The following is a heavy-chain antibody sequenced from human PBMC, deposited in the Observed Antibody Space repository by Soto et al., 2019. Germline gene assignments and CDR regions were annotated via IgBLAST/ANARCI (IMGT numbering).Heavy chain of an antibody. D-gene: IGHD2-8*01. CDR2: IRSKANSYAT. Sequence: EVQLVESGGGLVQPGGSLKLSCAASGFTFSDSAMHWVRQASGKGLEWVGGIRSKANSYATAYSASVKGRFTISRDDSKNTAYLQMNSLQTEDTAVYYCTRRDCSNGVCYKDYWGQGTLVTVSS. V-gene: IGHV3-73*02. J-gene: IGHJ4*02. CDR3: TRRDCSNGVCYKDY. CDR1: GFTFSDSA.